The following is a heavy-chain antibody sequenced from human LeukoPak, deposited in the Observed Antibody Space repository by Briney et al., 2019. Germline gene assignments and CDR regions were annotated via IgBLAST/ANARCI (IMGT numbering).Heavy chain of an antibody. V-gene: IGHV4-39*01. Sequence: SSETLSLTCTVSGGSISSSSYYWGWIRQPPGRGLEWIGSVYYTGSTYYNPSLRSRVTLFVDTSKKQFSVKLNSVTAADTAVYYCARGRGHCYSSTDCYGVDFQEWGPGTLVTVSS. CDR1: GGSISSSSYY. CDR2: VYYTGST. J-gene: IGHJ1*01. D-gene: IGHD2-2*01. CDR3: ARGRGHCYSSTDCYGVDFQE.